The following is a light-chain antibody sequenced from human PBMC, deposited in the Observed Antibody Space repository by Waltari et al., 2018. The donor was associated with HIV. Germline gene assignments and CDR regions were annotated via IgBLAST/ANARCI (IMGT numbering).Light chain of an antibody. CDR3: VRYMGSGIRV. J-gene: IGLJ2*01. V-gene: IGLV8-61*01. CDR1: SGSVSTSYS. CDR2: STN. Sequence: QTVVTQEPSFSVSPGGTVTLTCGLTSGSVSTSYSPSWYQQTPGQSPRTLIDSTNTRSSGVPDRFSGSILGNKAALTITGAQADDEAEYDCVRYMGSGIRVFCGGTKLTVL.